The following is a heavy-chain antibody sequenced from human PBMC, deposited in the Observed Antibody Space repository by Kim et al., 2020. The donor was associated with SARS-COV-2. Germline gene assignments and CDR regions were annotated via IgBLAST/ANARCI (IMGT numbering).Heavy chain of an antibody. Sequence: GGSLRLSCAASGFTFSSHVMSWVRQAPGKGLEWVSSLTPGGSDKFYADSVKGRFSISRDNSINTLFLQINSLRDEDSGIYYCVKGRIREEGSWGQGTLVTVSS. CDR3: VKGRIREEGS. J-gene: IGHJ5*02. V-gene: IGHV3-23*01. CDR2: LTPGGSDK. CDR1: GFTFSSHV.